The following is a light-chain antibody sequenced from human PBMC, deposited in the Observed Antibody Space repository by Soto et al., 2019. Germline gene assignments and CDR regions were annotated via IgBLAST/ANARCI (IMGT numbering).Light chain of an antibody. V-gene: IGKV3-20*01. CDR2: GAS. CDR3: HQFAILPLT. CDR1: QIVNSNY. J-gene: IGKJ4*01. Sequence: EIVLTQSPGTLCLSPGERATLSCRASQIVNSNYLVWYQHKPGQAPRLLVSGASSRATGIPDRFSASGSGTDFTLTISRLEPGDFAVYYCHQFAILPLTFGGGTKVEIK.